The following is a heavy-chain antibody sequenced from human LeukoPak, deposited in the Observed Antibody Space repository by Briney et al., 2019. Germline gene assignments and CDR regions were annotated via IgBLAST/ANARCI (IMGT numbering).Heavy chain of an antibody. D-gene: IGHD2-21*01. Sequence: SETLSLTCSVSNVSINSADFYWGWIRQPPGKGLEWIGTVYYSGTTYYNPALKSRVTISADTSKNQFSLRLTSVTAADTAIYYCARHDWVMSKGWFDPWGREPWSPSPQ. CDR2: VYYSGTT. J-gene: IGHJ5*02. V-gene: IGHV4-39*01. CDR1: NVSINSADFY. CDR3: ARHDWVMSKGWFDP.